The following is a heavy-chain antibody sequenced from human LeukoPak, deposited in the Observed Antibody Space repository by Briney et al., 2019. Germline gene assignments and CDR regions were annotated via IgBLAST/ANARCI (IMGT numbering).Heavy chain of an antibody. Sequence: PSETLSLTCTVSGGSISSYYWSWIRQPPGKGLEWIGYIYYSGSTNYNPSLKSRVTISVDTSKNQFSLKLSSVTAADTAVYYCAREGSDGYYYYMDVWGKGTTVTVSS. CDR3: AREGSDGYYYYMDV. CDR2: IYYSGST. CDR1: GGSISSYY. J-gene: IGHJ6*03. V-gene: IGHV4-59*01.